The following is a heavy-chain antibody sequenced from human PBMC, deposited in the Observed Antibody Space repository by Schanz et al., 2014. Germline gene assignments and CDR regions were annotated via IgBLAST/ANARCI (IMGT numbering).Heavy chain of an antibody. CDR2: ISGGGGTT. CDR1: GFTFSSYA. D-gene: IGHD5-18*01. Sequence: VQLVESGGGLVKPGGSLRLSCAASGFTFSSYAMSWVRQAPGKGLEWVSAISGGGGTTYYADSVKGRFTISRDNSKTTVYLQMNSLRAEDTAVYYCAKDAENTAMITDYFDYWGQGTLVTVSS. V-gene: IGHV3-23*04. CDR3: AKDAENTAMITDYFDY. J-gene: IGHJ4*02.